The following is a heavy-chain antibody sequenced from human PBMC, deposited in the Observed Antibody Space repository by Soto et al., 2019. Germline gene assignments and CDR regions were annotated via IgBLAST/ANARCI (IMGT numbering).Heavy chain of an antibody. J-gene: IGHJ4*02. D-gene: IGHD6-13*01. CDR3: APDHHSSGWYSY. Sequence: SETLSLTCAVSGYSITRGYYWGWIRQPPGKGLEWIGSIYHSGVTYYNPSLKSRVTISLDTSKNQFSLKLSSVTAADTAVYYCAPDHHSSGWYSYWGQGTRVTVSS. V-gene: IGHV4-38-2*01. CDR1: GYSITRGYY. CDR2: IYHSGVT.